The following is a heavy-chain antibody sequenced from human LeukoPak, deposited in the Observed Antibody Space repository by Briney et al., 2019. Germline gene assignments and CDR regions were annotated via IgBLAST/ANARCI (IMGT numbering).Heavy chain of an antibody. D-gene: IGHD3-22*01. J-gene: IGHJ4*02. CDR3: ARAGYYYDSSGYLYFDY. CDR2: IFYSGGI. Sequence: SETLTLSCTASGVSISGYYWSWIRQPPGKGLECVGYIFYSGGINYNPSLKSRVIISVDTSKNQFYLKLSSVTAADTAVYYCARAGYYYDSSGYLYFDYWGQGTLVTVLS. V-gene: IGHV4-59*01. CDR1: GVSISGYY.